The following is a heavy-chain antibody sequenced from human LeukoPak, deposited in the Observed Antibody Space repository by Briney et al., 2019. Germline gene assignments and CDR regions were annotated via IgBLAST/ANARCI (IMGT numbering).Heavy chain of an antibody. J-gene: IGHJ4*02. V-gene: IGHV3-23*01. CDR2: ISGSGGST. Sequence: GGTLRLSCAASGFTFSSYAMSWVPEAPGKGLEWVLAISGSGGSTYYADSVRGRFTISRDNSKNTLYLQMNSLRAEDTAVYYCAKGAFLAAAGLFDYWGQGTLVTVSS. D-gene: IGHD6-13*01. CDR1: GFTFSSYA. CDR3: AKGAFLAAAGLFDY.